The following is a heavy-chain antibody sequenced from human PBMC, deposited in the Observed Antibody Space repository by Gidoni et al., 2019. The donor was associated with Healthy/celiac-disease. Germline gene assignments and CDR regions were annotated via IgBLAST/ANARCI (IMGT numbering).Heavy chain of an antibody. D-gene: IGHD2-15*01. CDR3: ARVGGYCSGGSCYFDY. CDR2: IYSGGST. Sequence: EVQLVESGGRLVQPGGSLRLSCAASGFPVSSNYMSWVRQAPGNGLEWVSVIYSGGSTYEADSVKGRFTISRDKSKNTLYLQMNSLRAEDTAVYYCARVGGYCSGGSCYFDYWGQGTLVTVSS. V-gene: IGHV3-66*01. CDR1: GFPVSSNY. J-gene: IGHJ4*02.